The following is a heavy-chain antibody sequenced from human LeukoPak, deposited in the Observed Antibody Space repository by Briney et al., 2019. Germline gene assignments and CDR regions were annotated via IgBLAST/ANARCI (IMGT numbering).Heavy chain of an antibody. CDR2: VNHEGDS. Sequence: SETLSLTCAVYGVSLRGYYWSWLRQSPEKGLEWIGEVNHEGDSIYSPSLKSRLTLSVDMSKNQFSLNLRSVTAADTAVYFCARGSNYVSDYYFDVWGKGTTVIVSS. V-gene: IGHV4-34*01. D-gene: IGHD4-11*01. CDR3: ARGSNYVSDYYFDV. CDR1: GVSLRGYY. J-gene: IGHJ6*03.